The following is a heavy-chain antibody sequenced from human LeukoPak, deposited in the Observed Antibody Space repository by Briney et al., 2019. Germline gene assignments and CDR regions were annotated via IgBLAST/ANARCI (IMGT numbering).Heavy chain of an antibody. CDR3: ARGRDYYGSGPFDY. Sequence: PSETLSLTCAVYGGSFSGYYWSWIRQPPGKGLEWIGEINHSGSTNYNPSLKSRVTISVDTSKNQFSLKLSSVTAADTAVYYCARGRDYYGSGPFDYWGQGTLVTVSS. CDR1: GGSFSGYY. CDR2: INHSGST. J-gene: IGHJ4*02. V-gene: IGHV4-34*01. D-gene: IGHD3-10*01.